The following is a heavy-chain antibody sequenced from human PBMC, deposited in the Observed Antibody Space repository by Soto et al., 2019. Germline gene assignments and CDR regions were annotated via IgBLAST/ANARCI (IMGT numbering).Heavy chain of an antibody. CDR2: IYYSGST. V-gene: IGHV4-61*01. CDR3: ASTAHSSGWYSGGFDY. Sequence: ASETLSLTCTVSGGSVSSGSYYWSWIRQPPGKGLEWIGYIYYSGSTNYNPSLKSRVTISVDTSKNQFSLKLSSVTAADTAVYYCASTAHSSGWYSGGFDYWGQGTLVTVSS. J-gene: IGHJ4*02. CDR1: GGSVSSGSYY. D-gene: IGHD6-19*01.